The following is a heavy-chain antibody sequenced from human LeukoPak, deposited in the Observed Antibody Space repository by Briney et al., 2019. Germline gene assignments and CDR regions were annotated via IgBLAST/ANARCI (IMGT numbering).Heavy chain of an antibody. CDR1: GASISENC. J-gene: IGHJ4*02. Sequence: SETLSLTCTVSGASISENCWSWIRQPPGKGLEWLGYIQTNGSTNYNPSLKSRVTISVDTSKNQFSLKLSSVTAADTAVYYCARGSSHGSGSKYYFDYWGQGTLVTVSS. CDR3: ARGSSHGSGSKYYFDY. CDR2: IQTNGST. V-gene: IGHV4-4*09. D-gene: IGHD3-10*01.